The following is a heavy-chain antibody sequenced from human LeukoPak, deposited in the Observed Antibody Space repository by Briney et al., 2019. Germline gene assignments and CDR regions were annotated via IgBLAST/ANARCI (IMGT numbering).Heavy chain of an antibody. Sequence: PGGSLRLSCAASGFTFSSYGMHWVRQAPGKGLEWVAVIWYDGSNKYYADSVKGRFTISRDNSKNTLYLQMNSLRAEDTAVYYCARDWGAGSYYYYGMDVWGQGTTVTVSS. CDR2: IWYDGSNK. J-gene: IGHJ6*02. V-gene: IGHV3-33*01. CDR1: GFTFSSYG. CDR3: ARDWGAGSYYYYGMDV. D-gene: IGHD1-26*01.